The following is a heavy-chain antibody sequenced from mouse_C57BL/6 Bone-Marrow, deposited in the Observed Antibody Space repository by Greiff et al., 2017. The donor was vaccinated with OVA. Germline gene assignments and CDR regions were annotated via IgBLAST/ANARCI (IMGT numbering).Heavy chain of an antibody. J-gene: IGHJ1*03. V-gene: IGHV1-64*01. CDR1: GYTFTSYW. CDR3: ASYFDV. CDR2: IHPNSGST. Sequence: QVQLQQPGAELVKPGASVKLSCKASGYTFTSYWMHWVKQRPGQGLEWIGMIHPNSGSTNYNETFKSHPTLTVDKSSSTAYMQLSSLTSEDSAVYYCASYFDVWGTGTTVTVSS.